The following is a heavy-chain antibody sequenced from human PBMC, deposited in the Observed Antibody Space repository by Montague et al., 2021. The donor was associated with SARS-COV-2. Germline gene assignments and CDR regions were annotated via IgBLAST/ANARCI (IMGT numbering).Heavy chain of an antibody. Sequence: SLRLSCAASGFTFSACAMSRVRQAPGQGLEWVASISDSGGNTFYPDSVKGRFAISRDNSKNTVYLQINSLRPEDTALYSCAKSQYSGCTRRGLFDYWGQGILVSVSS. CDR3: AKSQYSGCTRRGLFDY. CDR1: GFTFSACA. J-gene: IGHJ4*02. D-gene: IGHD1-26*01. CDR2: ISDSGGNT. V-gene: IGHV3-23*01.